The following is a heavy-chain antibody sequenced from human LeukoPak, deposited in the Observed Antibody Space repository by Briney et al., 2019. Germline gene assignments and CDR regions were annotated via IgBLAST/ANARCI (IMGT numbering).Heavy chain of an antibody. Sequence: GESLKISCEVSGYNIINYWSGWVRQMPGKGLEWMAIIFPGDSTATYNPSFQGQVSLSVDKSVSAAYLQWSSLQASNTAIYYCARLGKGLLRYSFDYWGHGTLVTVAS. CDR1: GYNIINYW. CDR3: ARLGKGLLRYSFDY. V-gene: IGHV5-51*01. D-gene: IGHD3-16*01. CDR2: IFPGDSTA. J-gene: IGHJ4*01.